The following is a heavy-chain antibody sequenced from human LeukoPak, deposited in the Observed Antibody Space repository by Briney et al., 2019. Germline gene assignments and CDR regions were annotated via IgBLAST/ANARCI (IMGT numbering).Heavy chain of an antibody. D-gene: IGHD3-10*01. J-gene: IGHJ6*02. V-gene: IGHV3-23*01. CDR2: ISGNAGST. CDR3: AREYYYGSGTSYYYYGMDV. CDR1: GFTLSSYA. Sequence: GGSLRLSCAASGFTLSSYAMSWVRQAPGKGLEWVSLISGNAGSTYYADSVKGRFTISRDNSKNTLYLQMNSLRAEDTAVYYCAREYYYGSGTSYYYYGMDVWGQGTTVTVSS.